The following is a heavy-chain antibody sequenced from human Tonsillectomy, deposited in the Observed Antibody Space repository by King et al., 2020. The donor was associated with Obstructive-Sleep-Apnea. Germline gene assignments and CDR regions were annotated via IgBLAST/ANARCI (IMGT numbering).Heavy chain of an antibody. V-gene: IGHV3-15*01. CDR3: TTDPRD. J-gene: IGHJ4*02. CDR1: GCTFSKTW. D-gene: IGHD3-10*01. Sequence: VQLVESGGGLVKPGGSLRLSCEASGCTFSKTWMSWVRQAPGKGLEWIVRIKSKNDGGTIDYAAPVKGRFIISRDDSESTVYLQMNSLKTEDTAVYYCTTDPRDWGQGTLVTVSA. CDR2: IKSKNDGGTI.